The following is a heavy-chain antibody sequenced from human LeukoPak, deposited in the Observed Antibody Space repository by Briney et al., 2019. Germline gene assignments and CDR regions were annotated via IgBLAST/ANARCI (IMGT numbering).Heavy chain of an antibody. D-gene: IGHD2-15*01. CDR2: ISSRSSYI. V-gene: IGHV3-21*03. Sequence: GGSLRLSCAASGFTFSTYTMNWVRQAPGKGLEWVSSISSRSSYIYYADSVKGRFTISRDNAKNSLYLQMNSLKTEDTAVYYCITPDKPLGYCSGGSCSLGCSWGKGTTVTISS. CDR3: ITPDKPLGYCSGGSCSLGCS. CDR1: GFTFSTYT. J-gene: IGHJ6*04.